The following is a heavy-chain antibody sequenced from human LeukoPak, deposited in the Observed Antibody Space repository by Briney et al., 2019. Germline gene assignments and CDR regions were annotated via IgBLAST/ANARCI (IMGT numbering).Heavy chain of an antibody. J-gene: IGHJ6*03. CDR2: FIPIFGTA. D-gene: IGHD2-8*01. Sequence: SVKVSCKASGGTFNSYAISWVRQAPGQGFEWMGGFIPIFGTANYAQKFQGRVMITAEESTSTAYMDLNSLRSEDTAVYYCARSPPGLIYMDVWGKGTTVSVSS. CDR3: ARSPPGLIYMDV. V-gene: IGHV1-69*01. CDR1: GGTFNSYA.